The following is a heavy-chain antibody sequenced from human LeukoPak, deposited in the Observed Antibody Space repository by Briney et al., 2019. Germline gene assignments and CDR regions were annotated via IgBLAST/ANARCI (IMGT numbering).Heavy chain of an antibody. CDR1: GFTFSSYS. D-gene: IGHD3-10*01. CDR2: ISSSSSYI. CDR3: ARERAGFGELFLDY. Sequence: GGSLRLSCAASGFTFSSYSMNWVRQAPGKGLEWVSSISSSSSYIYYADSVKGRFTISRDNAKNSLYLQMNSLRAEDTAVYYCARERAGFGELFLDYWGQGTLVTVSS. V-gene: IGHV3-21*01. J-gene: IGHJ4*02.